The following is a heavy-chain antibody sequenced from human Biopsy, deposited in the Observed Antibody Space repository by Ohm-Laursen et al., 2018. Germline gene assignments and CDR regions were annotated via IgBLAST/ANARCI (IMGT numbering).Heavy chain of an antibody. CDR1: GGSISGSS. CDR2: ISYSRDT. CDR3: ARFQAGTIEVY. J-gene: IGHJ4*02. V-gene: IGHV4-59*08. D-gene: IGHD3-3*01. Sequence: GTLSLTCTVSGGSISGSSWSWIRQAPGKGLEWIGYISYSRDTNYNPSLKSRITISVDTSKTQFSLRLSSVTAADTAVYYCARFQAGTIEVYWGQGTLVTVSS.